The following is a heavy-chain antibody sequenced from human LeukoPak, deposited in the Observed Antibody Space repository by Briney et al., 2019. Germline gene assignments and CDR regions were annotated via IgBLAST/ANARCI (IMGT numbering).Heavy chain of an antibody. D-gene: IGHD3-10*01. J-gene: IGHJ3*02. Sequence: GGSLRLSCAASGFTFSIYSMNWVRQAPGKGLEWVSFIDTSGSYIYYGDSVKGRVTISRDNAKNSLHLQMNGLRAEDTAVYYCARGRSITLLRGVAMSDGFDIWGQGAMVTVSS. V-gene: IGHV3-21*01. CDR3: ARGRSITLLRGVAMSDGFDI. CDR1: GFTFSIYS. CDR2: IDTSGSYI.